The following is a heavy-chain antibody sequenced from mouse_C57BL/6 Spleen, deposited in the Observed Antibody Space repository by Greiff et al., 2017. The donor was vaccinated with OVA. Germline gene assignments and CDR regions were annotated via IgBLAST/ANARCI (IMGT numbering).Heavy chain of an antibody. J-gene: IGHJ2*01. CDR2: IDPETGGT. CDR3: TRFATTVVATEYFDY. CDR1: GYPFTDYE. Sequence: QVQLQQSGAELVRPGASVTLSCKASGYPFTDYEMHWVKQTPVHGLEWIGAIDPETGGTAYNQKFKGKAILTADKSSSTDYMELRSLTSEDSAVYYCTRFATTVVATEYFDYWGQGTTLTVSS. D-gene: IGHD1-1*01. V-gene: IGHV1-15*01.